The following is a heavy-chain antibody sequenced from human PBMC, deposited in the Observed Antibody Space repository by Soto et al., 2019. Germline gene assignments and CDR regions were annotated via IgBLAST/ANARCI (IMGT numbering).Heavy chain of an antibody. Sequence: PGGSLRLSCAASGFTSSSYEMNWVRQAPGKGLEWVSYISSSGSTIYYADSVKGRFTISRDNAKNSLYLQMNSLRAEDTAVYYCAREDDYDILTGYDAFDIWGQGTMVTVSS. D-gene: IGHD3-9*01. CDR2: ISSSGSTI. CDR1: GFTSSSYE. CDR3: AREDDYDILTGYDAFDI. J-gene: IGHJ3*02. V-gene: IGHV3-48*03.